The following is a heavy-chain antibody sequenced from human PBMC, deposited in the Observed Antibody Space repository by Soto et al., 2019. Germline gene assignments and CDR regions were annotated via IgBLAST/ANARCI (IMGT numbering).Heavy chain of an antibody. V-gene: IGHV4-34*01. D-gene: IGHD3-10*01. Sequence: SETLSLPCAVYGGSFSGYYWSWIRQPPWKGLEWIGEINHSGSTNYNPSLKSRVTISVDTSKNQFSLKLSSVTAADTAVYYCARVPSSFSGSYDGSMAPRYYYYGMDVWGQGTTVTVSS. CDR1: GGSFSGYY. CDR3: ARVPSSFSGSYDGSMAPRYYYYGMDV. CDR2: INHSGST. J-gene: IGHJ6*02.